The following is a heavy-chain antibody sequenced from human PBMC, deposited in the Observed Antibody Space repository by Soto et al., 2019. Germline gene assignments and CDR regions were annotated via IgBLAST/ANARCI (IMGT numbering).Heavy chain of an antibody. D-gene: IGHD3-3*01. Sequence: ASVKVSCKASGYTFTGYYMHWVRQAPGQGLEWMGWINPNSGGTNYAQKFQGWVTMTRDTSISTAYMELSRLRSDDTAVYYCARDGDFWSGYYYWGQGTLVTVSS. CDR3: ARDGDFWSGYYY. V-gene: IGHV1-2*04. J-gene: IGHJ4*02. CDR1: GYTFTGYY. CDR2: INPNSGGT.